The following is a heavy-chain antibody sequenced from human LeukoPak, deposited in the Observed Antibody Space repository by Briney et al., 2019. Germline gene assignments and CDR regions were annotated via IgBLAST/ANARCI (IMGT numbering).Heavy chain of an antibody. CDR3: AKDPQRKPKYYDILTGLGD. Sequence: GGSLRLSCAASGFTFGSYGMHWVRQAPGKGLEWVAVISYDGSNKYYADSVKGRFTISRNNSKNTLYLQMNSLRAEDTAVYYCAKDPQRKPKYYDILTGLGDWGQGTLVTVSS. CDR1: GFTFGSYG. CDR2: ISYDGSNK. D-gene: IGHD3-9*01. V-gene: IGHV3-30*18. J-gene: IGHJ4*02.